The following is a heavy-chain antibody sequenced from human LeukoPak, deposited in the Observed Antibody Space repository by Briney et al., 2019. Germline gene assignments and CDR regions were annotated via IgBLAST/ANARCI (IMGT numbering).Heavy chain of an antibody. CDR2: ISYDGSNK. V-gene: IGHV3-30*14. CDR3: TLVPPNP. Sequence: AGGPLRLSCAASGFTFSSYAMHWVRQAPGKGLEWVAVISYDGSNKYYADSVKGRFTISRDNSKNTLYLQMNSLRAEDTAVYYCTLVPPNPWGQGTLVTVSS. CDR1: GFTFSSYA. D-gene: IGHD2-2*01. J-gene: IGHJ5*02.